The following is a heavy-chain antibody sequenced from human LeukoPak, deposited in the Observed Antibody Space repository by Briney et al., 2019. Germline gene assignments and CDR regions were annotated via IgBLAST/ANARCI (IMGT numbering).Heavy chain of an antibody. CDR1: GFTFKDYT. Sequence: PGGSLRLSCAASGFTFKDYTMNWVRQSPGKGLQLVSYVSFGSSYISYADSLKGRFTISRDDAKSSVYLEMTSLRTDDTAVYYCARASTEYAVTDGFDTWGPGTLVTVSS. CDR3: ARASTEYAVTDGFDT. V-gene: IGHV3-21*06. D-gene: IGHD4-17*01. CDR2: VSFGSSYI. J-gene: IGHJ5*02.